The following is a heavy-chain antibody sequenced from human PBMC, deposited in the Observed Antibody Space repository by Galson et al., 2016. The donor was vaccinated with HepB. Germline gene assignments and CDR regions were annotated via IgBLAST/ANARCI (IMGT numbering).Heavy chain of an antibody. D-gene: IGHD6-13*01. V-gene: IGHV4-31*03. CDR3: ARVFRVAAPRGAYFDH. CDR1: GGSISSGGHY. J-gene: IGHJ4*02. CDR2: IYYSGST. Sequence: TLSLTCTVSGGSISSGGHYWSWIRQHPGKGLEWIAYIYYSGSTYYSPSLQSRITMSVDTSKNQFSLKLNSVTAADTAVYYCARVFRVAAPRGAYFDHWGQGTLVTVSS.